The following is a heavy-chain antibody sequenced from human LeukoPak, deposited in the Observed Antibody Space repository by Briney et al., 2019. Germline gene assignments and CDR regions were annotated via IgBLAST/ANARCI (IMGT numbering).Heavy chain of an antibody. CDR1: GFTFSSYG. J-gene: IGHJ4*02. V-gene: IGHV3-30*18. Sequence: GGSLGLSCAASGFTFSSYGMHWVRQAPGKGLEWVAVISYDGSNKYYADSVKGRFTISRDNSKNTLYLQMNSLRAEDTAVYYCAKAYGGSYGYYFDYWGQGTLVTVSS. CDR2: ISYDGSNK. CDR3: AKAYGGSYGYYFDY. D-gene: IGHD1-26*01.